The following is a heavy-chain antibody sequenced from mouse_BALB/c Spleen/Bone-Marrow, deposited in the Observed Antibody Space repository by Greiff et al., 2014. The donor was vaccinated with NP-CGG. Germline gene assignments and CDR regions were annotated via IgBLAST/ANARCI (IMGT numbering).Heavy chain of an antibody. V-gene: IGHV5-2*01. CDR2: INSDGGST. Sequence: EVKLVESGGGLVQPGESLKFSCESDEYEFPSHDMSWVRKTPEKRLELVAAINSDGGSTYYPDTMERRFIISRDNTKKTLYLQMSSLRSEDTALYYCARQRYDYDGAMDYWGQGTSVTVSS. CDR1: EYEFPSHD. CDR3: ARQRYDYDGAMDY. J-gene: IGHJ4*01. D-gene: IGHD2-4*01.